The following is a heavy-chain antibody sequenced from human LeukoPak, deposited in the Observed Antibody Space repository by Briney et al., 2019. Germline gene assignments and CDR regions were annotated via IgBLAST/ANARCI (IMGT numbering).Heavy chain of an antibody. Sequence: PGGSLRLSCAASGFTFSSYGMHWVRQAPGKGLEWVAFIRCDGSNKYYADSVKGRFTISRDNAKNSLYLQMNSLRAEETAVYYCARDPFWSGYFANLHFDYWGQGTLVTVSS. J-gene: IGHJ4*02. CDR2: IRCDGSNK. CDR1: GFTFSSYG. CDR3: ARDPFWSGYFANLHFDY. V-gene: IGHV3-30*02. D-gene: IGHD3-3*01.